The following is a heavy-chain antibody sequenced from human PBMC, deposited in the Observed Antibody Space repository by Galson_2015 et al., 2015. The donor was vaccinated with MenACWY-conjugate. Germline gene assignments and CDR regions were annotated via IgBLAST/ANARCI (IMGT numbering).Heavy chain of an antibody. V-gene: IGHV3-23*01. D-gene: IGHD2-8*01. J-gene: IGHJ4*02. CDR1: GFTFSSYG. CDR3: AKGHGCNGVCYCDY. Sequence: SLRLSCAASGFTFSSYGMRWVRQAPGKGLVWVSGISDDGGSTNYADSVKGRFTISRDNSKNTLYLQMNSLRVEDTAIYYCAKGHGCNGVCYCDYWGQGTLVTVSS. CDR2: ISDDGGST.